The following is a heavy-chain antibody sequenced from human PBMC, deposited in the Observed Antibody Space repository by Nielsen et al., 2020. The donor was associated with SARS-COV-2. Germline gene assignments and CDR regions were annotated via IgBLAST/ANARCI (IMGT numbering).Heavy chain of an antibody. D-gene: IGHD5-24*01. V-gene: IGHV1-2*04. CDR3: ARDVGDGYNYMYFDY. CDR1: GYTFTGFS. J-gene: IGHJ4*02. Sequence: ASVKVSCKASGYTFTGFSVHWVRQAPGQGLEWMGRINPNSGGTNYAQKFQDWVTMTRDTSISTAYMELNSLRSDGTAVYYCARDVGDGYNYMYFDYWGQGTQVTVSS. CDR2: INPNSGGT.